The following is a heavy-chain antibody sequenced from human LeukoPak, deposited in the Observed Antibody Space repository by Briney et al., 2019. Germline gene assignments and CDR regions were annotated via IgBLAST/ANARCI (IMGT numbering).Heavy chain of an antibody. J-gene: IGHJ4*02. CDR1: GGSISSSSYY. Sequence: SETLSLTCTVSGGSISSSSYYWGWIRQPPGKGLEWTGSIYYSGSTYYNPSLKSRVTISVDTSKNQFSLKLSSVTAADTAVYYCARAYYYDSSGYYPDGFFDYWGQGTLVTVSS. CDR3: ARAYYYDSSGYYPDGFFDY. D-gene: IGHD3-22*01. CDR2: IYYSGST. V-gene: IGHV4-39*07.